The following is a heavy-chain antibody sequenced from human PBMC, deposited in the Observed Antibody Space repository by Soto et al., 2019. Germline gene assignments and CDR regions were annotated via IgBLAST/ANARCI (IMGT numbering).Heavy chain of an antibody. J-gene: IGHJ4*02. Sequence: EVQLVQSGAEVKKPGESLKISCKGSGDSFTYYWIAWVGQMPGKGLGWMGFIYPGDSVTRYSPSFQGKVTISAEKSIYTAYLQWSSLKASDTAMYYCARSDYDSSDYFGQTGTFDYWGQGTLVTVSS. CDR2: IYPGDSVT. CDR3: ARSDYDSSDYFGQTGTFDY. V-gene: IGHV5-51*01. CDR1: GDSFTYYW. D-gene: IGHD3-22*01.